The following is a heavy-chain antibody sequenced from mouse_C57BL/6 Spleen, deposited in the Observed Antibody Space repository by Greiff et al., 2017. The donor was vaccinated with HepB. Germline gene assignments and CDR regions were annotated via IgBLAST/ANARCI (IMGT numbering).Heavy chain of an antibody. Sequence: VKLQQSGPELVKPGASVKISCKASGYAFSSSWMNWVKQRPGKGLEWIGRIYPGDGDTNYNGKFKGKATLTADKSSSTAYMQLSSLTSEDSAVYFCARSNYGNYLYAMDYWGQGTSVTVSS. CDR3: ARSNYGNYLYAMDY. J-gene: IGHJ4*01. CDR2: IYPGDGDT. CDR1: GYAFSSSW. D-gene: IGHD2-1*01. V-gene: IGHV1-82*01.